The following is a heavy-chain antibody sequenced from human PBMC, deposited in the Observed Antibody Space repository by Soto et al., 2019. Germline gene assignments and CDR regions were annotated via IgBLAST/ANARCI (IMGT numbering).Heavy chain of an antibody. D-gene: IGHD4-17*01. CDR3: ARNPLWMEHQRWDWFDP. V-gene: IGHV1-18*01. CDR1: GYTFTSYG. CDR2: ISAYNGNT. Sequence: ASVKVSCKASGYTFTSYGISWVRQAPGQGLEWMGWISAYNGNTNYAQKLQGRVTMTTDTSTSTAYMELRRLRSDDTAVYYCARNPLWMEHQRWDWFDPCGPGRLVTVSS. J-gene: IGHJ5*02.